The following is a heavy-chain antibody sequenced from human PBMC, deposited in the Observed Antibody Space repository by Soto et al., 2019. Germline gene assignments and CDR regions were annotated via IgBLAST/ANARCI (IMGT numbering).Heavy chain of an antibody. V-gene: IGHV5-51*01. CDR1: GYSFTSYS. D-gene: IGHD2-21*02. CDR3: ARRGTSLLPIRYCGGDCYSWDFDY. Sequence: RECLKISCKGSGYSFTSYSIGWVPQMPGKGLEGKWFIYPGDSDTRYSPSFQGQVTISADRSISTAYLQWSSLKASDTAMYYCARRGTSLLPIRYCGGDCYSWDFDYWRQGTLVTVSS. CDR2: IYPGDSDT. J-gene: IGHJ4*02.